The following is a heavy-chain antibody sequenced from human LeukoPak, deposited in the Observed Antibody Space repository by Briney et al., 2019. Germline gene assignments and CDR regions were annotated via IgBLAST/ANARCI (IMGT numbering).Heavy chain of an antibody. CDR2: ISYDGSNK. Sequence: GGSLRLSCAASGFTFSSYAMHWVRQAPGKGLEWVAVISYDGSNKYYADSVKGRFTISRDNSKNTLYLQMNSLRAEDTAVYYCAKDTAYSSSWYNYWGQGTLVTVSS. D-gene: IGHD6-13*01. J-gene: IGHJ4*02. V-gene: IGHV3-30-3*01. CDR3: AKDTAYSSSWYNY. CDR1: GFTFSSYA.